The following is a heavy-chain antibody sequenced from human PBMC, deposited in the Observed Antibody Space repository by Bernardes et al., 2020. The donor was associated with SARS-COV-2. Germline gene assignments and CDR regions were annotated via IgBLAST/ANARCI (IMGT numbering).Heavy chain of an antibody. D-gene: IGHD1-1*01. CDR3: ARAYNWNERVFGY. V-gene: IGHV4-4*07. CDR2: IYTRGST. J-gene: IGHJ4*02. Sequence: TLSLTGTCSGDFISTYYWSWIRQPAGKGLEWIGRIYTRGSTDYNPSLKSRVTMSLDTSKNQFSLKLSSVTAADTAVYYCARAYNWNERVFGYWGQGTLVTVSS. CDR1: GDFISTYY.